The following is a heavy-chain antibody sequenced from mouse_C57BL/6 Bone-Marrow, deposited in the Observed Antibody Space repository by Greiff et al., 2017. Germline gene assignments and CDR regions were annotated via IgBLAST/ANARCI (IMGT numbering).Heavy chain of an antibody. Sequence: VQLQQPGAELVKPGASVKLSCKASGYTFTSYWMHWVKQRPGRGLEWIGRIDPNSGGTKYNEKFKSKATLTVDKPSSTAYMQLSSLTSEDSSVYYCAKGNTTVIAYYFDYWGQGTTLTVSS. D-gene: IGHD1-1*01. CDR1: GYTFTSYW. J-gene: IGHJ2*01. CDR2: IDPNSGGT. CDR3: AKGNTTVIAYYFDY. V-gene: IGHV1-72*01.